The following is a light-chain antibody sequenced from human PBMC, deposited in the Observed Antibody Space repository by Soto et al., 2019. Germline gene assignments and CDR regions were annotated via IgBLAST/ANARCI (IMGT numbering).Light chain of an antibody. J-gene: IGKJ1*01. Sequence: DIQMTQSPSTLSGSVGDRATITCRASQTISSWLAWYQQKPGKAPKLLIYKASTLKSGVPSRFSGSGSGTEFTLTISSLQPDDFATYYCQHYNSYLWTFGQGTKVDIK. V-gene: IGKV1-5*03. CDR1: QTISSW. CDR3: QHYNSYLWT. CDR2: KAS.